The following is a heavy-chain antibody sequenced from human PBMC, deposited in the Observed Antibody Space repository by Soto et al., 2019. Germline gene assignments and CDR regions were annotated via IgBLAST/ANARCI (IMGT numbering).Heavy chain of an antibody. D-gene: IGHD2-2*01. V-gene: IGHV1-69*13. CDR2: IIPIFGTA. CDR3: ARDVPASTRYYYYGMDV. J-gene: IGHJ6*02. Sequence: SVKVSCKASGGTFSSYAISRVRQAPGQGLEWMGGIIPIFGTANYAQKFQGRVTITADESTSTAYMELSSLRSEDTAVYYCARDVPASTRYYYYGMDVWGQGTTVTVSS. CDR1: GGTFSSYA.